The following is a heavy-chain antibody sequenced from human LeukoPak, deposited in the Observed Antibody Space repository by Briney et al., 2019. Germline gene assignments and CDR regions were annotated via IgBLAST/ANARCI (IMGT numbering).Heavy chain of an antibody. CDR1: GGSISSGGYY. D-gene: IGHD3-10*01. V-gene: IGHV4-31*03. Sequence: SQTLSLTCTVSGGSISSGGYYWSWIRQHPGKGLEWIGYIYYSGSTYYNPSLKSRITISVDTSKNQFSLKLSSVTAADTTVYYCARDPGGRNWFDPWGQGALVTVSS. CDR3: ARDPGGRNWFDP. CDR2: IYYSGST. J-gene: IGHJ5*02.